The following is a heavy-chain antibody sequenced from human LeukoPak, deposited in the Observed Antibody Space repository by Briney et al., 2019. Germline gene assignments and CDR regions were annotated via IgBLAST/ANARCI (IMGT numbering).Heavy chain of an antibody. CDR3: AVVRYYDVLTGVVDF. Sequence: GGSLRLSCAASGFTFSSYWMSWVRQAPGKGLEWVANIKQDGSEKYYMDSVKGRFAISRDNAKNSLYLQMNSLRAEDTAVYYCAVVRYYDVLTGVVDFWGQGTLVTVSS. CDR2: IKQDGSEK. J-gene: IGHJ4*02. D-gene: IGHD3-9*01. CDR1: GFTFSSYW. V-gene: IGHV3-7*01.